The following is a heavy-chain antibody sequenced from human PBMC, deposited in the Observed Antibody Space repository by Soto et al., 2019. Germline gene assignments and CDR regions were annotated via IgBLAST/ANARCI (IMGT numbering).Heavy chain of an antibody. CDR2: ISGYNSNT. CDR1: GYSFANYG. D-gene: IGHD1-26*01. V-gene: IGHV1-18*01. J-gene: IGHJ4*02. Sequence: VQLVQSGGEVKRPGTSVKVSCEASGYSFANYGITWVRQALGQGLEWMGWISGYNSNTNYAQKFEGRVTMTKDTTKSTAYLEVRSLRFDDTAVYYCGRERQWEPVLYWGQGTPVTVSS. CDR3: GRERQWEPVLY.